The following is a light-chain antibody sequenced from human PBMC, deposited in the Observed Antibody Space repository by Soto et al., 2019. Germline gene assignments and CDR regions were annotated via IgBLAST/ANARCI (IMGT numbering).Light chain of an antibody. CDR3: QQYGTEPA. Sequence: EIVLTQSPGTLSLSPGERATLSCRASQSVSSSYLAWYQQKPGQAPRLLIYGASSRATGIPDRFSGSGSGTDFTLTISRLEPEDFAVYYCQQYGTEPAFGQGTKVDI. CDR2: GAS. V-gene: IGKV3-20*01. J-gene: IGKJ1*01. CDR1: QSVSSSY.